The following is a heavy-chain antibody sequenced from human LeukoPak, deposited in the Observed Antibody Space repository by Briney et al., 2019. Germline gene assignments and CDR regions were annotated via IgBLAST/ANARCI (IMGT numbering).Heavy chain of an antibody. CDR3: ARGGKAAAGTLDFDY. V-gene: IGHV1-24*01. D-gene: IGHD6-13*01. Sequence: GASVKVSCKVSGYTLTELSMHWVRQAPGKGLEWMGGFDPEDGETIYAQKFQGRVTMTEDTSTGTAYMELSSLRSEDTAVYYCARGGKAAAGTLDFDYWGQGTLVTVSS. CDR2: FDPEDGET. J-gene: IGHJ4*02. CDR1: GYTLTELS.